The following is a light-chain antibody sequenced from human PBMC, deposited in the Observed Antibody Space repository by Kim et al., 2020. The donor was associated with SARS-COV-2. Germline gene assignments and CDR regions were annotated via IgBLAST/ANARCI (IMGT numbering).Light chain of an antibody. V-gene: IGKV3-15*01. CDR2: GTS. Sequence: SVCPGERATLSCRASRSIRSDVPWYQQRPGQTPRLLIYGTSTRATDIPARFSGSGSGTEFTLTISSLQSEDSAIYYWQQYNNWPLTFGGGTKLEIK. J-gene: IGKJ4*01. CDR3: QQYNNWPLT. CDR1: RSIRSD.